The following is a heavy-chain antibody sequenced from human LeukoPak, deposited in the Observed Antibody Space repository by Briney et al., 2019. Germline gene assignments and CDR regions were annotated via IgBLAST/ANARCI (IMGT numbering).Heavy chain of an antibody. J-gene: IGHJ4*02. D-gene: IGHD3-3*01. CDR2: IYTSGST. V-gene: IGHV4-4*07. Sequence: EASETLSLTRTVSGGSISSYYWSWIRQPAGKGLEWIGRIYTSGSTNYNPSLKSRVTISVDTSKNQFSLKLSSVTAADTAVYYCASSPSLYDFWSGYSPPYYFDYWGQGTLVTVSP. CDR3: ASSPSLYDFWSGYSPPYYFDY. CDR1: GGSISSYY.